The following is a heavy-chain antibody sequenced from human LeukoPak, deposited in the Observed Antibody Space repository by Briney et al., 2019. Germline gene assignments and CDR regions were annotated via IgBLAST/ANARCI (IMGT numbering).Heavy chain of an antibody. J-gene: IGHJ5*02. CDR3: TRGYCSSTSCSRFSRAFDP. Sequence: GGSLRLSCAASGFTFSSYAMSWVRQAPGKGLEWVGFIRSKAYGGTTEYAASVKGRFTIPRDDSKSIAYLQMNSLKTEDTAVYYCTRGYCSSTSCSRFSRAFDPWGQGTLVTVSS. CDR1: GFTFSSYA. D-gene: IGHD2-2*01. V-gene: IGHV3-49*04. CDR2: IRSKAYGGTT.